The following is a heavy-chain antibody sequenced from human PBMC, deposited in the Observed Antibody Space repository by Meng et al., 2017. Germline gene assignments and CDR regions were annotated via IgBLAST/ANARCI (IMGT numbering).Heavy chain of an antibody. V-gene: IGHV3-48*01. Sequence: EGQVVGFGGGLVKPGGSLRLSCAASGFTFSNAWMSWVRQAPGKGLEWVSYISSSGSTIYYADSVKGRFTISRDNSKNTLYLQMNSLRAEDTAVYYCARDQSSGWPFDYWGQGTLVTVSS. CDR1: GFTFSNAW. J-gene: IGHJ4*02. CDR2: ISSSGSTI. D-gene: IGHD6-19*01. CDR3: ARDQSSGWPFDY.